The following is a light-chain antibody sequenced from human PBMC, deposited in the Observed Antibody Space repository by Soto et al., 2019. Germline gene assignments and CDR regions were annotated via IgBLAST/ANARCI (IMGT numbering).Light chain of an antibody. J-gene: IGKJ1*01. CDR1: QTVSSNF. Sequence: EIVLTQSPGTLSLSLGERATLSCRAGQTVSSNFLAWYQQRPGQAPRLLIYGASIRATGIPDRFSGSGSGTGFTLTINRLEPEDVGVYYCQVYGSSPWTFGQGTKVEIK. CDR3: QVYGSSPWT. CDR2: GAS. V-gene: IGKV3-20*01.